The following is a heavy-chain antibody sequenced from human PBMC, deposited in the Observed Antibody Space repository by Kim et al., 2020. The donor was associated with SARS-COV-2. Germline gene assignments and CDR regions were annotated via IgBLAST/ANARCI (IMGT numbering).Heavy chain of an antibody. CDR1: GYTFTSYA. CDR2: INAGNGNT. CDR3: ARDLDIVVVVAGDAFDI. V-gene: IGHV1-3*01. D-gene: IGHD2-15*01. Sequence: ASVKVSCKASGYTFTSYAMHWVRQAPGQRLEWMGWINAGNGNTKYSQKFQGRVTITRDTSASTAYMELSSLRSEDTAVYYCARDLDIVVVVAGDAFDIWGQGTMVTVSS. J-gene: IGHJ3*02.